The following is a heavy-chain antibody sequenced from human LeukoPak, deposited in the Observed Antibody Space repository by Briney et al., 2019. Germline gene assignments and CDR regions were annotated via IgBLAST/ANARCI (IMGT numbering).Heavy chain of an antibody. CDR2: ISSGGGTI. CDR3: ARESFYCSGGSCYNTQFDY. D-gene: IGHD2-15*01. J-gene: IGHJ4*02. CDR1: GFTFSSYS. V-gene: IGHV3-48*04. Sequence: GGSLRLSCAASGFTFSSYSMNWVRQAPGKGLEWVSYISSGGGTIYYADSVKGRFTISRDNAKNSLYLQMNSLRAEDTAVYYCARESFYCSGGSCYNTQFDYWGQGTLVTVSS.